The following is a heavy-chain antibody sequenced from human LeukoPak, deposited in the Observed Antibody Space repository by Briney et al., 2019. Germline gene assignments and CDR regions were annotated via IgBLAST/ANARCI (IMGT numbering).Heavy chain of an antibody. Sequence: ASVKVSCKASGYTFTSYAMNWVRQAPGQGLEWMGGIIPIFGTANYAQKFQGRVTITADKSTSTAYMELSSLRSEDTAVYYCARDGGLVGASSYYYYYMDVWGKGTTVTVSS. CDR3: ARDGGLVGASSYYYYYMDV. CDR1: GYTFTSYA. CDR2: IIPIFGTA. D-gene: IGHD1-26*01. J-gene: IGHJ6*03. V-gene: IGHV1-69*06.